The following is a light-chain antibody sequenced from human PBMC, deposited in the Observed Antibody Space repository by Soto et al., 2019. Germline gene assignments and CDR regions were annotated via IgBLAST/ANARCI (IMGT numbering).Light chain of an antibody. CDR2: KVS. CDR3: MQGTHWPWT. V-gene: IGKV2-30*01. J-gene: IGKJ1*01. CDR1: QSLVSSDGNTF. Sequence: DVVMTQSPLSLPVTLGQPASISCRSSQSLVSSDGNTFLNWFQQRPGQSPRRLIYKVSNRDSGVPARFTGSGSGTDFTLKISRVEAEDVGVYYCMQGTHWPWTFGQGTKVETK.